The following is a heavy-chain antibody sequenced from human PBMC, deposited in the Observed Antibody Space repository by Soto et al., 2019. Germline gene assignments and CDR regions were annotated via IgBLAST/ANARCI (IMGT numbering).Heavy chain of an antibody. D-gene: IGHD2-15*01. J-gene: IGHJ6*02. CDR1: GYTFTGYY. CDR3: ARYCSGGSCYSYGMDV. V-gene: IGHV1-2*02. CDR2: INPNSGGT. Sequence: ASVKVSCKASGYTFTGYYMHWVRQVPGQGLEWMGWINPNSGGTNYAQKFQGRVTMTRDTSISTAYMELSRLRSDDTAVYYCARYCSGGSCYSYGMDVWGQGTTVTVSS.